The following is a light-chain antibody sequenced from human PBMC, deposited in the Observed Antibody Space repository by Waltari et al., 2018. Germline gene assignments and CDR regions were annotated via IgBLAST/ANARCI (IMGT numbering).Light chain of an antibody. V-gene: IGLV1-44*01. CDR3: ASWHNSMNAYV. Sequence: QSVLTQPPSVSGAPGQRVTISCSGSDSNIGKNTVNWYQQLPGTAPRFLISHNKQRPSGVPDRFSGSKSGTSASLAISGLQSEDEADYYCASWHNSMNAYVFGTGTKVTVL. CDR2: HNK. J-gene: IGLJ1*01. CDR1: DSNIGKNT.